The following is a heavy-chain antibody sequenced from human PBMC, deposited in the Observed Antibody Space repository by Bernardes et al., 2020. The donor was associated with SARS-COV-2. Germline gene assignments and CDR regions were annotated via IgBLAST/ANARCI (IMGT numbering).Heavy chain of an antibody. CDR1: GGSISSRGYY. V-gene: IGHV4-31*03. J-gene: IGHJ4*02. CDR2: IYYSGST. D-gene: IGHD6-19*01. Sequence: SDALSLTCTVSGGSISSRGYYWRWLLQHPGKGLEWLGYIYYSGSTYYNPSLKSRPTISVDTSKNHFSLNLSSVTDADTAIYYCAREGSGWYGYYFDYWGQGTLVTVSS. CDR3: AREGSGWYGYYFDY.